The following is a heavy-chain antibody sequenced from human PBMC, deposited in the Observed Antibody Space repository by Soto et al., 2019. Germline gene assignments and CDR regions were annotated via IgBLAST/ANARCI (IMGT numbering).Heavy chain of an antibody. D-gene: IGHD1-1*01. V-gene: IGHV1-18*01. CDR2: ISAHNGNT. CDR3: ARGRYGDY. CDR1: GYTFTSYG. J-gene: IGHJ4*02. Sequence: QVHLVQSGAEEKKPGASVKVSCKASGYTFTSYGITWVRQAPGQGIEWMGWISAHNGNTDYAQKLQGRVIVTRDTSTSTAYMELRSLISDDTAVYYCARGRYGDYWGQGALVTVSS.